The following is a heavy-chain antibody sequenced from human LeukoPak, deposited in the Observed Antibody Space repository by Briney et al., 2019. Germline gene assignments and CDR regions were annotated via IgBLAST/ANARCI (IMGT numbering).Heavy chain of an antibody. V-gene: IGHV1-2*02. CDR3: ARDLGVATFYYYYMDV. CDR1: GYTFTGYY. D-gene: IGHD5-12*01. CDR2: INPNSGGT. J-gene: IGHJ6*03. Sequence: ASVKVSCKASGYTFTGYYMRWVRQAPGQGLEWMGWINPNSGGTNYAQNFQGRVTMTRDTSISTAYMELSRLRSDDTAVYYCARDLGVATFYYYYMDVWGKGTTVTVSS.